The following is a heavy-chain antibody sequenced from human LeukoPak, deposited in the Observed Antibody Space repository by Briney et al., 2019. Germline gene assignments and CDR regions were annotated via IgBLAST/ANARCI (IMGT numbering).Heavy chain of an antibody. D-gene: IGHD6-13*01. Sequence: GGSLRLSCAASGFTFSSDWMSWVRQAPGKGLEWVANIKRDGSEKYYVDSVKGRFTISRDNAKNSLYLQMNSLRAEDTAVYYCAREEGAAVTRTLDYWGQGTLVTVSS. CDR1: GFTFSSDW. CDR2: IKRDGSEK. V-gene: IGHV3-7*01. J-gene: IGHJ4*02. CDR3: AREEGAAVTRTLDY.